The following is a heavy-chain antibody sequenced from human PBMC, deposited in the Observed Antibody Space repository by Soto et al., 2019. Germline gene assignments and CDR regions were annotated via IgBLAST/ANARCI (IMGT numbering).Heavy chain of an antibody. CDR1: AASSSSYY. Sequence: SATLSITGAVYAASSSSYYSSWIRQPTGKGLGWIGEIDHGGSTNYKPSLKSRVSISVNTSKNQFCLKLSSVTAADTAVYYCANEAAVAGPFDYWGQGTLVTAPQ. V-gene: IGHV4-34*01. J-gene: IGHJ4*02. CDR2: IDHGGST. D-gene: IGHD6-19*01. CDR3: ANEAAVAGPFDY.